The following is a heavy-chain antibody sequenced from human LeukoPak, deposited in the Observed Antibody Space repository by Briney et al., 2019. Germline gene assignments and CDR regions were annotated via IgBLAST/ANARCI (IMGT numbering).Heavy chain of an antibody. Sequence: SETLSLTCTVSGGSISSSSYYWGWIRQPPGKGLEWIGSIYYSGSTYYNPSLKSRVTISVDTSKNQFSLKLSSVTAADTAVYYCARTSSTVDYWGQGILVTVSS. CDR2: IYYSGST. D-gene: IGHD2-2*01. CDR3: ARTSSTVDY. J-gene: IGHJ4*02. CDR1: GGSISSSSYY. V-gene: IGHV4-39*07.